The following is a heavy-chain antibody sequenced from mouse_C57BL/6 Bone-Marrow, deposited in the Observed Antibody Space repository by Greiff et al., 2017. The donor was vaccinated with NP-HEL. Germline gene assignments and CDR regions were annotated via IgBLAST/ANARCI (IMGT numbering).Heavy chain of an antibody. Sequence: VQLQQSGAELVRPGASVKLSCTASGFNIKDDYMHWVKQRPEQGLEWLGWIDPENGDTEYASKFQGKATITADTSANTAYLQLSSLTSEDTAVYYCTNDGSSAAYWGQGTLVTVSA. D-gene: IGHD1-1*01. CDR1: GFNIKDDY. J-gene: IGHJ3*01. CDR3: TNDGSSAAY. CDR2: IDPENGDT. V-gene: IGHV14-4*01.